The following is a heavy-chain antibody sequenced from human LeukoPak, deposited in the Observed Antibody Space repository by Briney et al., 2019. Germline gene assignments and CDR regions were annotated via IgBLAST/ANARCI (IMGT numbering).Heavy chain of an antibody. V-gene: IGHV1-18*01. Sequence: ASVKVSCKASGYTFASYGISWLRQAPGQGLEWMGRISAYNGNTNYAQKLQGRVTMTTDTSTSTAYMELRSLRSDDTAVYYCARGGSAIQGSGPGDYWGQGTLVTVSS. CDR2: ISAYNGNT. CDR3: ARGGSAIQGSGPGDY. CDR1: GYTFASYG. J-gene: IGHJ4*02. D-gene: IGHD2-15*01.